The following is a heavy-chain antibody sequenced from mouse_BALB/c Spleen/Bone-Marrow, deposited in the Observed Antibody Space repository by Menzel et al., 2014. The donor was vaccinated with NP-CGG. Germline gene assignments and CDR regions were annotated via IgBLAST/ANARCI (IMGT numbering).Heavy chain of an antibody. CDR1: GYTFTSYW. V-gene: IGHV1S81*02. J-gene: IGHJ2*01. CDR2: INPSNGRT. CDR3: ARTYFDY. Sequence: SGAELVKPGASVKLSCKASGYTFTSYWMHWVKQRPGQGLEWIGEINPSNGRTNYNEKFKSKATLTVDKSPSTAYMQLSSLTSEDSAVYYCARTYFDYWGQGTTLTVSS.